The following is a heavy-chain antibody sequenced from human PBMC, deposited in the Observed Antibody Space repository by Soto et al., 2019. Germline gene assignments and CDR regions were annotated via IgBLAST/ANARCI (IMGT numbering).Heavy chain of an antibody. D-gene: IGHD3-3*01. CDR3: ARVQTNFGIIVVFDY. V-gene: IGHV4-31*03. Sequence: PSETLSLTCNVSGGSINNVGYYWSWIRQHPGKGLEWIGYIYYSERTYYNPSLKSRVTISVGTSKTQFSLKLSSVTAADTAVDYCARVQTNFGIIVVFDYWGQGTLVTVSS. J-gene: IGHJ4*02. CDR2: IYYSERT. CDR1: GGSINNVGYY.